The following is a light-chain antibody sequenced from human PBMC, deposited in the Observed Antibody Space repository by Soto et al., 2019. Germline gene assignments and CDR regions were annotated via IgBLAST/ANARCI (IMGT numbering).Light chain of an antibody. V-gene: IGKV3-15*01. CDR2: GAS. J-gene: IGKJ1*01. CDR3: QHYNNWPPWT. Sequence: EIVMTQSPVTLSVSPGERATLSCRAGQSVSSNLAWYQQKPGQAPRLLIYGASARATGIPARFSGSGSGTEFTLTISSLQSEDFAVYYCQHYNNWPPWTFGQGTKVEI. CDR1: QSVSSN.